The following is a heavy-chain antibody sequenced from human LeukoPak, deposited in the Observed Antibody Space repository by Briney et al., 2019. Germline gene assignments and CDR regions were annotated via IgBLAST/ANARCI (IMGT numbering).Heavy chain of an antibody. J-gene: IGHJ6*03. Sequence: SETLSLTCTVSGGSISSYYWSWIRQPPGKRLEWIGYIYYSGSTNYNPSIKSRVTISVDTSKNQFSLKLSSVTAADTAVYYCARVYGDYVYYYYYYMDVWGKGTTVTVSS. CDR2: IYYSGST. CDR3: ARVYGDYVYYYYYYMDV. CDR1: GGSISSYY. V-gene: IGHV4-59*01. D-gene: IGHD4-17*01.